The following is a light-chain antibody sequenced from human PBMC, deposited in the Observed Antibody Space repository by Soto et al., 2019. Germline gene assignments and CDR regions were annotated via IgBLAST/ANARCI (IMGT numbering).Light chain of an antibody. CDR1: QSVSNF. Sequence: EIVLTQSPATLSLSPGERATLSCRASQSVSNFLAWYQQIPGQAPSLLIYDASNRATGIPARFSGSGSGTDFTLTISSLETEDFAIYYCQQRSSWPITFSPGTKVDIK. J-gene: IGKJ3*01. V-gene: IGKV3-11*01. CDR3: QQRSSWPIT. CDR2: DAS.